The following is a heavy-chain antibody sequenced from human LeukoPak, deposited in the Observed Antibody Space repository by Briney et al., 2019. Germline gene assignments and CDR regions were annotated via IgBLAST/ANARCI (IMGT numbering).Heavy chain of an antibody. CDR3: ARVFRQGLHPDY. V-gene: IGHV4-31*03. CDR1: GVSISSGGYY. D-gene: IGHD3-3*01. J-gene: IGHJ4*02. CDR2: IYYSGST. Sequence: SETLSLTCTVSGVSISSGGYYWSWIRQHPGKGLEWIGYIYYSGSTYYNPSLKSRVTISVDTSKNQFSLKLSSVTAADTAVYYCARVFRQGLHPDYWGQGTLVTVSS.